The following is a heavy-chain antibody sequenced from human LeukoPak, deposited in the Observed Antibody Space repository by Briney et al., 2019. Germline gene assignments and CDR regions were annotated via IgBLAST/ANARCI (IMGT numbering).Heavy chain of an antibody. J-gene: IGHJ5*02. CDR2: IYHSGST. CDR1: GGSISSGGYS. V-gene: IGHV4-30-2*01. Sequence: PSQTLSLTCAVSGGSISSGGYSWSWIRQPPGKGLEWIGYIYHSGSTNYNPSLKSRVTISVDTSKNQFSLKLSSVTAADTAVYYCARDEVGDIVVVPAGPRWFDPWGQGTLVTVSS. CDR3: ARDEVGDIVVVPAGPRWFDP. D-gene: IGHD2-2*01.